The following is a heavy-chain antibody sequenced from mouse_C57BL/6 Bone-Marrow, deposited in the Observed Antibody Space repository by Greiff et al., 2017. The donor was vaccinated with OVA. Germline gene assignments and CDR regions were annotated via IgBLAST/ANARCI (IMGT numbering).Heavy chain of an antibody. D-gene: IGHD2-4*01. CDR3: ARCDYPLYWYFDV. CDR2: IYPGSGST. J-gene: IGHJ1*03. Sequence: QVHVKQPGAELVKPGASVKMSCKASGYTFTSYWITWVKQRPGQGLEWIGDIYPGSGSTNYNEKFKSKATLTVDTSSSTAYMQLSSLTSEDSAVYYCARCDYPLYWYFDVWGTGTTVTVSS. V-gene: IGHV1-55*01. CDR1: GYTFTSYW.